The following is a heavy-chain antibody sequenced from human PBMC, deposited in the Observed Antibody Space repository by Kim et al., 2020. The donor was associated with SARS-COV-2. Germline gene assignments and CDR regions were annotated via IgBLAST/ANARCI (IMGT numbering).Heavy chain of an antibody. V-gene: IGHV1-3*01. J-gene: IGHJ6*02. CDR3: ARDRWDYYYGMDV. Sequence: YSQEFQGRVTITRDTSASTAYMELSSLRSEDTTVYYCARDRWDYYYGMDVWGQGTTVTVSS. D-gene: IGHD1-26*01.